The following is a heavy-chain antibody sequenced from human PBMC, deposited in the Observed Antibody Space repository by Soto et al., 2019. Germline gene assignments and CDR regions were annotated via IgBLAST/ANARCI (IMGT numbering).Heavy chain of an antibody. V-gene: IGHV4-34*01. CDR3: ARGSPLGTSGWFDP. Sequence: QVQLQQWGAGLLKPSETLSLTCAVYGGSFSGYYWSWIRQPPGKGLEWIGEINHSGSTNYNPSLKSRVPISVDTSKNQFSLKLSSVTAADTAVYYCARGSPLGTSGWFDPWGQGTLVTVSS. J-gene: IGHJ5*02. CDR1: GGSFSGYY. CDR2: INHSGST. D-gene: IGHD7-27*01.